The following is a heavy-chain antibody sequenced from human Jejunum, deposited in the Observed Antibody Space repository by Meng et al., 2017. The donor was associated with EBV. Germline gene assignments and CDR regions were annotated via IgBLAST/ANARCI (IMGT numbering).Heavy chain of an antibody. CDR2: MNSNSGST. D-gene: IGHD3-9*01. CDR1: GYIFTDYY. Sequence: QGELVECCEGGKQAGASMKVSCKASGYIFTDYYSHWVRQAPGQGLEWVGRMNSNSGSTNYAQKFQGRVTMTRDTSISTAYMDLSGLRSDDTAVYYCARATLSGYHDRFFDYWGQGTLVTVSS. J-gene: IGHJ4*02. CDR3: ARATLSGYHDRFFDY. V-gene: IGHV1-2*06.